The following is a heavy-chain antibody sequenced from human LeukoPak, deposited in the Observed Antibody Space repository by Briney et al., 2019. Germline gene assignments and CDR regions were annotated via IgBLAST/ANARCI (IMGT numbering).Heavy chain of an antibody. Sequence: SETLSLTCPVSGGSVSSGSYYWSWIRQPPGKGLEWLGYIHYTGNTIYNPSLKSRVTISVDTSKNQFSLKLTSVTAADTAVYYCARAPQPTSYGDYGKRYFDLWGRGTLVTVSS. CDR3: ARAPQPTSYGDYGKRYFDL. CDR1: GGSVSSGSYY. CDR2: IHYTGNT. J-gene: IGHJ2*01. D-gene: IGHD4-17*01. V-gene: IGHV4-61*01.